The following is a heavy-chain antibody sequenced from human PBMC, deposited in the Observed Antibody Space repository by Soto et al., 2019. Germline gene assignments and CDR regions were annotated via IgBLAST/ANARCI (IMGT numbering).Heavy chain of an antibody. CDR3: AKFNGVAALKYYFDY. J-gene: IGHJ4*02. CDR2: ISSTGRTT. V-gene: IGHV3-11*01. CDR1: GFTFSNYY. Sequence: GGSLRLSCGASGFTFSNYYMSWIRQAPGKGLEWVSYISSTGRTTYYADSVKGRFTISRDNSKNTLYLQMNSLRAEDTAVYYCAKFNGVAALKYYFDYWGQGTLVTVSS. D-gene: IGHD6-25*01.